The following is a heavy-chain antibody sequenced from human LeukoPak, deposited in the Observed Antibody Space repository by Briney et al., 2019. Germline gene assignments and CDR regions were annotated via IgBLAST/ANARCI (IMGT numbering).Heavy chain of an antibody. CDR2: INHSGST. J-gene: IGHJ3*02. D-gene: IGHD3-10*01. CDR3: ARARYYYGSGSYYVHAFDI. Sequence: SETLSLTCAVYGGSLSGYYWSWIRQPPGKGLEWIGEINHSGSTNYNPSLKSRVTISVDTSKNQFSLKLSSVTAADTAVYYCARARYYYGSGSYYVHAFDIWGQGTMVTVSS. V-gene: IGHV4-34*01. CDR1: GGSLSGYY.